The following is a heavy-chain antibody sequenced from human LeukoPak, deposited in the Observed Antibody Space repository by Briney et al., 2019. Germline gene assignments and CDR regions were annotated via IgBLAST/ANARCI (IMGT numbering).Heavy chain of an antibody. CDR1: GGSISSSSYY. V-gene: IGHV4-39*01. D-gene: IGHD2-15*01. CDR2: IYYSGST. J-gene: IGHJ3*02. Sequence: SETLSLTCTVSGGSISSSSYYWGWIRQPPGKGLEWIGSIYYSGSTYYNPSLKSRVTISVDTSKNQFSLKLSSVTAADTAVYYCARHSVSVGSGNGAFDIWGQGTMVTVSS. CDR3: ARHSVSVGSGNGAFDI.